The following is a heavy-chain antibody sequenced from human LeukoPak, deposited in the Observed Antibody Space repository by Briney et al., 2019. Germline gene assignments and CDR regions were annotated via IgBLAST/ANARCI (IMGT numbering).Heavy chain of an antibody. V-gene: IGHV4-39*07. J-gene: IGHJ4*02. Sequence: PSETLSLTCTVAGGSISSSNYYWGWIRQPPGKSLEWIGSMYYSGSTYYNPSLKSRVTISVDTSKNQFSLKLRSVTAADTAVYYCAGAYDSGFGTWMVAFDCWGRGTLVTVSS. CDR2: MYYSGST. CDR3: AGAYDSGFGTWMVAFDC. D-gene: IGHD3-22*01. CDR1: GGSISSSNYY.